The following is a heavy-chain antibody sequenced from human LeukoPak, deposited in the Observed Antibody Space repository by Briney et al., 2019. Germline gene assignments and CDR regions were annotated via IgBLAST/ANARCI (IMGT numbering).Heavy chain of an antibody. D-gene: IGHD3-10*01. V-gene: IGHV1-2*02. Sequence: ASVKVSCKASGYTFTGYYMQWVRQAPGQGLEWMGWINPNSGGTNYAQKFQGGVTMTRDTSISTAYMELSRLRSDDTAVYYCARGWSYYGSGSYYIDPHFDYWGQGTLVTVSS. CDR2: INPNSGGT. CDR1: GYTFTGYY. J-gene: IGHJ4*02. CDR3: ARGWSYYGSGSYYIDPHFDY.